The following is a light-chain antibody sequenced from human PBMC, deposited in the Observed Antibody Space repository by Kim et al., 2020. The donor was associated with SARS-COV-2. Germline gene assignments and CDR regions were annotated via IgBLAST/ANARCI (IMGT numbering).Light chain of an antibody. CDR2: GAS. J-gene: IGKJ2*01. Sequence: SAAVVGRVTSACRARRSIAGYLNWSQQSVGHAPSFLFSGASNLHNVVPSEFLGSGSGTDFTLTITSLQPYVFAVFYCQQSYSAQYTFGLGTKLEI. CDR1: RSIAGY. V-gene: IGKV1-39*01. CDR3: QQSYSAQYT.